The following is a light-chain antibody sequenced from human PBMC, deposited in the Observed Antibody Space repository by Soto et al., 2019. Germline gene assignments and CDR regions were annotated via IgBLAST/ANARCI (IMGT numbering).Light chain of an antibody. Sequence: DIQMTQSPSTLSASVGDRVTITFRASQSISSWLAWYQQKPGKAPKLLLYKASSLESGVPSRFSGSGSGTEFTLTISSLQPDDFATYYCQQYNSWYTFGQGTKLEIK. J-gene: IGKJ2*01. CDR3: QQYNSWYT. CDR2: KAS. CDR1: QSISSW. V-gene: IGKV1-5*03.